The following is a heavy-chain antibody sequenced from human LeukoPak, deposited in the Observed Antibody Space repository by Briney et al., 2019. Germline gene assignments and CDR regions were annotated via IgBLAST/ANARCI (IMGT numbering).Heavy chain of an antibody. Sequence: GGSLTLSCAASEFTFTTYGMHWVRQAPGKGLEWVAFIFYDGSNIYYADYVKGRFTISRDISKNTLYLQMDSLRAEDTAIYYCARDWKTNSFDYWGQGTLVTVSS. J-gene: IGHJ4*02. CDR2: IFYDGSNI. D-gene: IGHD1-1*01. CDR3: ARDWKTNSFDY. CDR1: EFTFTTYG. V-gene: IGHV3-33*01.